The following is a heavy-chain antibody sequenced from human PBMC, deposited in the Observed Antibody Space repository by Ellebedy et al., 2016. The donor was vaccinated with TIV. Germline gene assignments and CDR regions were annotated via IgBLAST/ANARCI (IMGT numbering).Heavy chain of an antibody. CDR1: GFTFTRSS. CDR3: TTDGARYYYAMDV. V-gene: IGHV3-21*01. CDR2: IHYSGTYK. J-gene: IGHJ6*02. Sequence: GESLKISCAASGFTFTRSSMNWVRQAPGKGLEWVSSIHYSGTYKYYADSVKGRFTISRDNAKNSLYMEMNSLRAEDTAVYYCTTDGARYYYAMDVWGQGTTVTVSS. D-gene: IGHD3-16*01.